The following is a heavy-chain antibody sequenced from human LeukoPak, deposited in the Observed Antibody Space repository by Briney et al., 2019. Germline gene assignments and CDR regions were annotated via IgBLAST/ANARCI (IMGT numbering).Heavy chain of an antibody. D-gene: IGHD6-19*01. CDR3: ARLIAVAVADY. CDR1: GGSFSGYY. V-gene: IGHV4-34*01. CDR2: INHSGST. Sequence: SETLSLTCAVYGGSFSGYYWSWIRQPPGKGLEWIGEINHSGSTNYNPSLKSRVTISVDTSKNQFSLKLSSVTAADTAVYYCARLIAVAVADYWGQGTLVTVSS. J-gene: IGHJ4*02.